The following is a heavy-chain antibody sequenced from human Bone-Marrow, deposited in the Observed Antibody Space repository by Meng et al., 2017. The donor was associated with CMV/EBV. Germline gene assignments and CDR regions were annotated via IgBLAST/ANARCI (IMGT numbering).Heavy chain of an antibody. V-gene: IGHV1-18*01. CDR3: ASDHCSSTSCLYYYYYGMDV. CDR2: ISAYNGNT. D-gene: IGHD2-2*01. Sequence: ASVKVSCKDSGYTFNSYGISWVRQAPGQGLEWMGWISAYNGNTNYAQKLQGRVTMTTDTSTSTAYMELRSLRSDDTAVYYCASDHCSSTSCLYYYYYGMDVWGQGTTVTVSS. J-gene: IGHJ6*02. CDR1: GYTFNSYG.